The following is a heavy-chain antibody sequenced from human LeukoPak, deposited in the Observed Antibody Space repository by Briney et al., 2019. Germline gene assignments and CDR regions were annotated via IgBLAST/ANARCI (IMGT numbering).Heavy chain of an antibody. CDR3: ARELLGVWEANFDF. CDR2: INPNSGGT. J-gene: IGHJ4*02. V-gene: IGHV1-2*02. CDR1: GYTFTGYY. D-gene: IGHD1-26*01. Sequence: ASVKVSCKASGYTFTGYYMHWVRQAPGQGLEWVGWINPNSGGTNYAQNFQGRVTMTRDTSISTAYMELSRLRSDDTAVYCCARELLGVWEANFDFWGQGTLVTVSS.